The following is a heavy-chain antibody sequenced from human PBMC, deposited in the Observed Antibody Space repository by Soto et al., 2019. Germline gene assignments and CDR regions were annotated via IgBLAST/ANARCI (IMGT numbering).Heavy chain of an antibody. V-gene: IGHV1-18*01. Sequence: QVQLVQSGAEVKKPGASVKVSCKASGYTFTSYGISWVRQAPGQGLEWMGWISAYNGNTNYAQKRQGRVTMTTDTSTSKAYMELRSLRSDDTALYYCARNFYGDQPGWFDPWGQGTLVTVSS. CDR2: ISAYNGNT. D-gene: IGHD4-17*01. CDR1: GYTFTSYG. J-gene: IGHJ5*02. CDR3: ARNFYGDQPGWFDP.